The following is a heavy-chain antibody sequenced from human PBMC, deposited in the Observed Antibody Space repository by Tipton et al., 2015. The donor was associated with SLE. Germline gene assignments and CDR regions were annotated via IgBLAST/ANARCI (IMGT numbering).Heavy chain of an antibody. CDR2: IYYSGGT. J-gene: IGHJ2*01. D-gene: IGHD3-3*01. V-gene: IGHV4-30-4*01. CDR3: ARDKGYDFWSASRWYFDL. Sequence: LRLSCTVSGGSISSGDYYWSWIRQPPGKGLEWFGYIYYSGGTYYNPSLKSRVTISVDTSKNQFSLKLSSVTAADTAVYYCARDKGYDFWSASRWYFDLWGRGTLVTVSS. CDR1: GGSISSGDYY.